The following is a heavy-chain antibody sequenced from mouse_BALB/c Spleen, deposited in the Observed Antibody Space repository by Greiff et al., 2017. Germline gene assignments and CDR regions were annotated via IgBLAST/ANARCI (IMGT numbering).Heavy chain of an antibody. CDR1: GYTFTSYT. CDR2: INPSSGYT. J-gene: IGHJ1*01. CDR3: ARGVYYGSSYPGFDV. D-gene: IGHD1-1*01. V-gene: IGHV1-4*02. Sequence: VMLVESAAELARPGASVKMSCKASGYTFTSYTMHWVKQRPGQGLEWIGYINPSSGYTEYNQKFKDKTTLTADKSSSTAYMQLSSLTSEDSAVYYCARGVYYGSSYPGFDVWGAGTTVTVSS.